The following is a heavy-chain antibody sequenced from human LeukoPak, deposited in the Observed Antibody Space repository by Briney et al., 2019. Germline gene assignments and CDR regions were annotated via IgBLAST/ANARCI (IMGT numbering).Heavy chain of an antibody. V-gene: IGHV4-61*01. D-gene: IGHD2-2*01. J-gene: IGHJ6*04. CDR3: AGTYCSSTSCYDAPYYYYGMDV. CDR1: GGSVSSGSYY. Sequence: SETLSLTCTVSGGSVSSGSYYWSWIRQPPGKGLEWIGYIYYSGSTNYNPSLKSRVTISVDTSKNQFSLKLSSVTAADTAVYYCAGTYCSSTSCYDAPYYYYGMDVWGKGTTVTVSP. CDR2: IYYSGST.